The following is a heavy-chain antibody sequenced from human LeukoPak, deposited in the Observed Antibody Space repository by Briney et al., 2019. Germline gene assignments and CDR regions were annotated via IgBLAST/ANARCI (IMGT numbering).Heavy chain of an antibody. D-gene: IGHD3-3*01. CDR1: GGSISSYY. J-gene: IGHJ3*02. Sequence: SETLSLTCTVSGGSISSYYWSWIRQPPGKGLEWIGYIYYSGSTNYNPSLKSRVTISVDTSKNQFSLKLSSVTAADTAVYYCARQREWLSPSDGYDIWGQGTMVTVSS. CDR3: ARQREWLSPSDGYDI. CDR2: IYYSGST. V-gene: IGHV4-59*08.